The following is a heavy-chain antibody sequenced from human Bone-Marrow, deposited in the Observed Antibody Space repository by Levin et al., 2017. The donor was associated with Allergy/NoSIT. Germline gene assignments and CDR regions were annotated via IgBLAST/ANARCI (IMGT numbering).Heavy chain of an antibody. CDR1: GFTFSTYG. V-gene: IGHV3-23*01. Sequence: GGSLRLSCAASGFTFSTYGMNWVRQAPGKGLEWFSGISGNGAGTYYADSLKGRFTISRDNSKNTFYLQMNSLRAEDTAFYYCARGGTSTNYAPYNWFDRWGQGTLVTVSS. CDR3: ARGGTSTNYAPYNWFDR. D-gene: IGHD2-8*01. J-gene: IGHJ5*02. CDR2: ISGNGAGT.